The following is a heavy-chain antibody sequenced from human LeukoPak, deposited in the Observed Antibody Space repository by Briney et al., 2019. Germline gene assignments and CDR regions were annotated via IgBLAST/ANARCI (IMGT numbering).Heavy chain of an antibody. CDR1: GFTFSSYS. CDR2: ISSSSSYI. CDR3: ARVGSSGWHYFDY. J-gene: IGHJ4*02. Sequence: GGSLRLSCAASGFTFSSYSMNWVRQAPGKGLEWVSSISSSSSYIYYADSVKGRFTISRDNAKNSLYLQMNSRRAEDTAGYYCARVGSSGWHYFDYWGQGTLVTVSS. V-gene: IGHV3-21*01. D-gene: IGHD6-19*01.